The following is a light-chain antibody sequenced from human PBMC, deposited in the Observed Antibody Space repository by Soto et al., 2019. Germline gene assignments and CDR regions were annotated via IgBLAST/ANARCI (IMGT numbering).Light chain of an antibody. CDR1: QSVSSY. CDR3: QQRSNWPPTWT. J-gene: IGKJ1*01. V-gene: IGKV3-11*01. CDR2: DAS. Sequence: EIVLSQSPATLSLSPGERATLSCRASQSVSSYLAWYQHIPGQAPRLLIYDASKTATGIPARFSGSGSGTDFPLTISSLEPEDFAVYYCQQRSNWPPTWTFGQGTKVEVK.